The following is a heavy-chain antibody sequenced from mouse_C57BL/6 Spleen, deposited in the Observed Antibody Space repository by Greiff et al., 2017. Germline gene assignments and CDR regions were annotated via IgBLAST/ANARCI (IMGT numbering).Heavy chain of an antibody. CDR2: IDPEDGET. D-gene: IGHD1-1*01. V-gene: IGHV14-2*01. J-gene: IGHJ2*01. Sequence: VQLQQSGAELVKPGASVKLSCTASGFNIKDYYMRWVKQRTEQGLEWIGRIDPEDGETKYAPKFQGTATITADPSSNTAYLQLSSLTSEDTAFYYCARSFITSVVAYFDYWGQGTTLTVSA. CDR1: GFNIKDYY. CDR3: ARSFITSVVAYFDY.